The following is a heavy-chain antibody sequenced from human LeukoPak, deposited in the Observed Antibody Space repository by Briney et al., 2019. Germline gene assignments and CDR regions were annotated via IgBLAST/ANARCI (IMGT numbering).Heavy chain of an antibody. J-gene: IGHJ5*02. CDR2: IYISEST. V-gene: IGHV4-34*01. Sequence: SATLSLTFATSGVTFRGYYRSWIRQPPSKAPEWIVEIYISESTNYNTSLKSRVTISVDMSKNQFSLKLSSVTAANTAVYYCARVGMGITIFGVVKAKYNWFDPWGQGTLVTVSS. CDR3: ARVGMGITIFGVVKAKYNWFDP. CDR1: GVTFRGYY. D-gene: IGHD3-3*01.